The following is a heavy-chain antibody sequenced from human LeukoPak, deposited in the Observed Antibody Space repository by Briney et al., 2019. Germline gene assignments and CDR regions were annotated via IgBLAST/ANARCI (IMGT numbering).Heavy chain of an antibody. CDR2: IYSGGST. Sequence: GGSLRLSCAASGFTFSNYAMSWVRQAPGKGLEWVSVIYSGGSTYYADSVKGRFTISRDNSKNTLYLQMNSLRAEDTAVYYCARGLGGPTPFDYWGQGTLVTVSS. CDR1: GFTFSNYA. V-gene: IGHV3-53*01. D-gene: IGHD4-23*01. CDR3: ARGLGGPTPFDY. J-gene: IGHJ4*02.